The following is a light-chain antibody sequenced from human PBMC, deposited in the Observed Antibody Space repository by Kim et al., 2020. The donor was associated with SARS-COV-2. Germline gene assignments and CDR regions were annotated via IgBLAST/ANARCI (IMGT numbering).Light chain of an antibody. CDR1: SSNIGSNT. V-gene: IGLV1-44*01. CDR3: AAWDGSLNAWL. CDR2: SND. J-gene: IGLJ3*02. Sequence: ELTQPPSASGTPGQRVTVSCSGSSSNIGSNTVNWYQQLPGTAPKLLIYSNDRRPSGVPDRCSGSKSATSASLAISRLESEDEADYYCAAWDGSLNAWLFGGGTQLTVL.